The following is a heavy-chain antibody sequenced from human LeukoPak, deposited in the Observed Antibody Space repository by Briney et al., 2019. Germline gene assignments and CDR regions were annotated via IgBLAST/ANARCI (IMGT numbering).Heavy chain of an antibody. CDR3: ATIYDSPPDAFGI. Sequence: PSETLSLTCAVYGGSFSGYYWSWIRQPPGKGLEWIGEINHSGSTNYNPSLKSRVTISVDTSKNQFSLELSSVTAADTAVYYCATIYDSPPDAFGIWGQGTMVTVSS. D-gene: IGHD3-22*01. CDR1: GGSFSGYY. V-gene: IGHV4-34*01. J-gene: IGHJ3*02. CDR2: INHSGST.